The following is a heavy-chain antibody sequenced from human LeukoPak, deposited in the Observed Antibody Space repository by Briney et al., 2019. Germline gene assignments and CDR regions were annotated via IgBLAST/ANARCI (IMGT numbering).Heavy chain of an antibody. Sequence: SETLSLTCTVSGGSISSYYWSWIRQPPGEGLEWIGYIYYSGSTNYNPSLKSRVTISVDTSKNQFSLKLSSVTAADTAIYYCARPLHCSSTTCYDWFDPWGQGTLVTVSS. J-gene: IGHJ5*02. CDR2: IYYSGST. V-gene: IGHV4-59*12. D-gene: IGHD2-2*01. CDR1: GGSISSYY. CDR3: ARPLHCSSTTCYDWFDP.